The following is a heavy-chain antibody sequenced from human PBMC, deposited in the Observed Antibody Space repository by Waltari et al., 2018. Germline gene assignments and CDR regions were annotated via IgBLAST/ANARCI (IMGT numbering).Heavy chain of an antibody. Sequence: EVQLVESGGSLVQPGGSLRLSCATSGFSFSSSWMPWVRHSPGKGLVWVSRINSEGGGIGYADSVRGRFTVSRDNARNTLYLQMNSLRDEDTAVYYCAKLTPPEDYWGQGTLVTVSS. D-gene: IGHD7-27*01. J-gene: IGHJ4*02. V-gene: IGHV3-74*01. CDR3: AKLTPPEDY. CDR1: GFSFSSSW. CDR2: INSEGGGI.